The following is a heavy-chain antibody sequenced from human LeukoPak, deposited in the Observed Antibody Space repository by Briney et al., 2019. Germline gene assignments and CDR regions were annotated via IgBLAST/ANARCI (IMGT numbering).Heavy chain of an antibody. D-gene: IGHD2-2*01. Sequence: KSSETLSLTCTVSGGSISSSSYYWGWIRQPPGKGLEWIGSIYYSGSTYYNPSLKSRVTISVDTSKNQFSLKLSSVTAADTAVYYCARQGYCSSTSCNNWFDPWGQETLVTVSS. CDR3: ARQGYCSSTSCNNWFDP. V-gene: IGHV4-39*01. CDR2: IYYSGST. J-gene: IGHJ5*02. CDR1: GGSISSSSYY.